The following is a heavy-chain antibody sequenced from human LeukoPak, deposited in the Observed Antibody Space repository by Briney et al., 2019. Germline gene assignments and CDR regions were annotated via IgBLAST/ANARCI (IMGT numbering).Heavy chain of an antibody. CDR1: GFTFSSYA. V-gene: IGHV3-30-3*01. Sequence: GGSLRLSCAASGFTFSSYAMHWVRQAQAKGLEWVAVISYDGSNKYYADSVKGRFTISRDNSKNTLYLQMNSLRAEDTAVYYCARDSSGLDYWGQGTLVTVSS. D-gene: IGHD6-19*01. J-gene: IGHJ4*02. CDR3: ARDSSGLDY. CDR2: ISYDGSNK.